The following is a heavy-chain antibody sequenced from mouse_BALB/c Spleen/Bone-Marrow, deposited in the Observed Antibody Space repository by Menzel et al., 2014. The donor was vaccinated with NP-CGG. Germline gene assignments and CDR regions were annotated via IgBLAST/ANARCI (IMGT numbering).Heavy chain of an antibody. CDR1: GYTFTSYT. CDR2: INPSSGYT. J-gene: IGHJ3*01. D-gene: IGHD2-14*01. Sequence: QLQQSGAELARPGASVKMSCKASGYTFTSYTMHWVKQRPGQGLEWIGYINPSSGYTNYNQKFKDKATLTADKSSSTAYMQLSSLTSEDSAVYYCARAAYYRYDEGAWFAYWGQGTLVTVSA. CDR3: ARAAYYRYDEGAWFAY. V-gene: IGHV1-4*01.